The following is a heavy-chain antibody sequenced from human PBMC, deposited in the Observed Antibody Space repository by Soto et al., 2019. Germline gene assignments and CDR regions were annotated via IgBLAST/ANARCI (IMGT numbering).Heavy chain of an antibody. CDR2: IRWNSNKR. J-gene: IGHJ4*02. CDR3: AKGSIYSSGNYFFDA. V-gene: IGHV3-9*01. Sequence: EVPLVESGGGLLQPGRSLTHSCTASGFTVDDYDMHWVRQAPGTRPEWVSGIRWNSNKRGYVDSGRARCTVSRDNKNNSLLLEMNSQRPEATALYYCAKGSIYSSGNYFFDAWGQGTMVTVSS. CDR1: GFTVDDYD. D-gene: IGHD6-19*01.